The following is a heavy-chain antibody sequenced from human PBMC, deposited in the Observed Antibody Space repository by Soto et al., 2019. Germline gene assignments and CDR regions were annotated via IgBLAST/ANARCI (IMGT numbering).Heavy chain of an antibody. CDR3: AKDRGIAVAGNFNFDY. CDR2: ISYDGSNK. D-gene: IGHD6-19*01. Sequence: GGSLRLSCAASGFTFSSYGMHWVRQAPGKGLEWVAVISYDGSNKYYADSVKGRFTISRDNSKNSLYLQMNSLRAEDMVLYYCAKDRGIAVAGNFNFDYWGQGTLVTVSS. CDR1: GFTFSSYG. J-gene: IGHJ4*02. V-gene: IGHV3-30*18.